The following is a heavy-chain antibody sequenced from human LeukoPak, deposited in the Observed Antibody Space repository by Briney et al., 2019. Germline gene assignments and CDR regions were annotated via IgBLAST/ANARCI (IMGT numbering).Heavy chain of an antibody. CDR2: ISSSTYT. Sequence: GGSLRLSCAASGFTFSTYAMSWIRQAPGKGLEWISYISSSTYTNYADSVKGRFTISRDNAKNSLYLQMNCLRAEDTAVYYCARCFDIWGQGTMVTVSS. CDR3: ARCFDI. J-gene: IGHJ3*02. V-gene: IGHV3-11*03. CDR1: GFTFSTYA.